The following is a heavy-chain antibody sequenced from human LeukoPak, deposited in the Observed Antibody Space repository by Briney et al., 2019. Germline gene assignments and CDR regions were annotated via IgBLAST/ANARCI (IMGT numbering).Heavy chain of an antibody. CDR2: IRASGGTA. Sequence: GGSLRLSCSASGFTFSSYAMSWVRQAPGKGLEWVSAIRASGGTAYYADSVKGRFTISGDNSKNTLYLQMNSLRAEDTAVYYCAKVWAHGGSGNPYWHFDLWGRGTLVTVSS. CDR1: GFTFSSYA. V-gene: IGHV3-23*01. CDR3: AKVWAHGGSGNPYWHFDL. J-gene: IGHJ2*01. D-gene: IGHD3-10*01.